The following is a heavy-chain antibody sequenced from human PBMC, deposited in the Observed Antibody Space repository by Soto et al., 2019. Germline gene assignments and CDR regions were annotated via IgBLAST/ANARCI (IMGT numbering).Heavy chain of an antibody. CDR1: GGTFSSYA. V-gene: IGHV3-23*01. D-gene: IGHD2-15*01. Sequence: SCKASGGTFSSYAISWVRQAPGKGLEWVSAISGSGGSTYYADSVKGRFTISRDNSKDTLYLQMNSLRAEDTAVYYCAKEGFCSGGTCYVDYWGQGTLVTVSS. J-gene: IGHJ4*02. CDR2: ISGSGGST. CDR3: AKEGFCSGGTCYVDY.